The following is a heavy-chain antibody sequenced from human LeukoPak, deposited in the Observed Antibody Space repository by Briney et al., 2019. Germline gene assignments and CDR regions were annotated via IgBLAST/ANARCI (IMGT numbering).Heavy chain of an antibody. CDR2: ISSGSSFI. D-gene: IGHD6-13*01. CDR1: GFTFSSYS. V-gene: IGHV3-21*01. Sequence: GGSLRLSCAASGFTFSSYSMNWVRQAPGKGLEWVSSISSGSSFIYYADSVKGRFTISRDNAKNSLYLQMNSLRAEDTAVYYCARDSGSPQDAFDIWGQGTMVTVSP. J-gene: IGHJ3*02. CDR3: ARDSGSPQDAFDI.